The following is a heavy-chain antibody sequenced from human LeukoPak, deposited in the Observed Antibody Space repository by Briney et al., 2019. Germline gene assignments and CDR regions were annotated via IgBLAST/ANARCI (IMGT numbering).Heavy chain of an antibody. CDR1: GYTFTSYY. J-gene: IGHJ1*01. V-gene: IGHV1-24*01. CDR2: FDPEDGET. Sequence: ASVKVSCKASGYTFTSYYMHWVRQAPGQGLEWMGGFDPEDGETIYAQKFQGRVTMTEDTSTDTAYMELSSLRSEDTAVYYCATRLRYCSSTSCYIAEYFQHWGQGTLVTVSS. CDR3: ATRLRYCSSTSCYIAEYFQH. D-gene: IGHD2-2*02.